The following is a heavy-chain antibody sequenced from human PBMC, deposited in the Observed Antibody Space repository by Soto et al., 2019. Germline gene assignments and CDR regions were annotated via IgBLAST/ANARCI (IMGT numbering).Heavy chain of an antibody. V-gene: IGHV1-3*01. CDR1: GYTFTSYA. CDR3: ARPPVWGCSGGSCYSGAFDI. CDR2: INAGNGNT. J-gene: IGHJ3*02. D-gene: IGHD2-15*01. Sequence: QVQLVQSGAEVKKPGASVKVSCKASGYTFTSYAMHWVRQAPGQRLEWMGWINAGNGNTKYSQKFQGRVTITRDTSASTAYMEPSSLRSEDTAVYYCARPPVWGCSGGSCYSGAFDIWGQGTMVTVSS.